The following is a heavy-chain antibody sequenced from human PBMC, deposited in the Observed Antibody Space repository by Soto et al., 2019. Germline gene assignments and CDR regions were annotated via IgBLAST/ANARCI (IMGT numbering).Heavy chain of an antibody. Sequence: GSLRLSCAASGFTFSSYDMHWVRQATGKGLEWVSAIGTAGDTYYPGSVKGRFTISRENAKNSLYLQMNSLRAGDTAAYYCARGGAWWQHPLRQPLYGMDVWGQGTTVTVSS. CDR1: GFTFSSYD. D-gene: IGHD2-15*01. CDR3: ARGGAWWQHPLRQPLYGMDV. V-gene: IGHV3-13*01. J-gene: IGHJ6*02. CDR2: IGTAGDT.